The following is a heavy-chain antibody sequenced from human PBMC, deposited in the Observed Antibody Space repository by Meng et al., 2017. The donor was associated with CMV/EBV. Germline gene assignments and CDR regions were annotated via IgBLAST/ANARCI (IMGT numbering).Heavy chain of an antibody. CDR3: ARFFDTSGALL. CDR2: IYYTGST. Sequence: SETLSLTCSISGGSIRVDSYFWGWVRQSPGRGLEWIGNIYYTGSTSYNRSLESRATMWADASKNQFFLTLKSVTAADTAVYFCARFFDTSGALLWGRGTLVTVSS. J-gene: IGHJ4*01. V-gene: IGHV4-39*01. D-gene: IGHD3/OR15-3a*01. CDR1: GGSIRVDSYF.